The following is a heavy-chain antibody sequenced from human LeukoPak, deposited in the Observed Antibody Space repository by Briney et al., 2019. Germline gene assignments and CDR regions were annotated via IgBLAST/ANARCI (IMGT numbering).Heavy chain of an antibody. Sequence: ASVKVSCTASGYTLISSSISWVRQAPGQGLEWMGWISGYNGNTNYAQKLQGRLTMTTDTSTNTAHMELRSLRSDDTAVYYCARVPSADTFFYYYMDVWGKGTTVTVSS. CDR1: GYTLISSS. J-gene: IGHJ6*03. CDR2: ISGYNGNT. D-gene: IGHD3-10*01. CDR3: ARVPSADTFFYYYMDV. V-gene: IGHV1-18*01.